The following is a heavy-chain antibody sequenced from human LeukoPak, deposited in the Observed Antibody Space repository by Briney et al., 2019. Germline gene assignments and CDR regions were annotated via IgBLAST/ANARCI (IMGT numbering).Heavy chain of an antibody. D-gene: IGHD3-22*01. V-gene: IGHV3-23*01. CDR2: ISGSGGST. Sequence: GGSLRLSCAASGFTFSSYAMSWVRQAPGKGLEWVSAISGSGGSTYYADSVKGRFTISRDNSKNTLYLQMNSLRAEDTAVYYCAKLPTYYYDSSGYYYPRFDYWGQGTLVTVSS. J-gene: IGHJ4*02. CDR1: GFTFSSYA. CDR3: AKLPTYYYDSSGYYYPRFDY.